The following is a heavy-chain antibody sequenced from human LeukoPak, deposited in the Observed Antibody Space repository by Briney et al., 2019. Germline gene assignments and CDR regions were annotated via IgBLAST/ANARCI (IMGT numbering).Heavy chain of an antibody. CDR1: EFTFSNYW. D-gene: IGHD1-1*01. CDR3: ARSNWPYYFDY. CDR2: ITGDGSST. Sequence: PGGSLRLSCAASEFTFSNYWMHWVRQAPGKGLVWVSWITGDGSSTRYADSVKGRFTISRDNAKNTLYLQVNSLRAEDTAVYYCARSNWPYYFDYWGQGAQVTVSS. V-gene: IGHV3-74*01. J-gene: IGHJ4*02.